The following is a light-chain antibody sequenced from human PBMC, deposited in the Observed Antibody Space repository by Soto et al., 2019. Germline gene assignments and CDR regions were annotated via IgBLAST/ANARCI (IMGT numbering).Light chain of an antibody. J-gene: IGKJ1*01. CDR2: DAS. CDR1: QSLSTY. Sequence: EIVLTQSPATLSLSPGERATLSCRASQSLSTYLAWYQQKPGQAPRLLIYDASNRATDIPARFSGSGSGLDFTLTISSLEPEDFAVYYCQQRGTGPQTFGQGTRVEIK. CDR3: QQRGTGPQT. V-gene: IGKV3-11*01.